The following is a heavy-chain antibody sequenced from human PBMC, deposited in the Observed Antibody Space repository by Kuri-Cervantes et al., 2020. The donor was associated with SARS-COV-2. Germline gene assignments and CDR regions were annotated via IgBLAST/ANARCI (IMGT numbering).Heavy chain of an antibody. Sequence: SETLSLTCSVSGGSISRYYWSWMRQPPGKGLEWIGNIHYSGSTNYNPSLKSRVTISVDTSKNQFSLKLSSVTAADTAVYYCARDLYSSGLEYNWFDPWGQGTLVTVSS. CDR2: IHYSGST. J-gene: IGHJ5*02. D-gene: IGHD6-19*01. CDR3: ARDLYSSGLEYNWFDP. CDR1: GGSISRYY. V-gene: IGHV4-59*01.